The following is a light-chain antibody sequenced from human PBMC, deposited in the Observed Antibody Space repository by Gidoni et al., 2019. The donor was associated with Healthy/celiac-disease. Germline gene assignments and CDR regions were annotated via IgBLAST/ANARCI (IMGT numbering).Light chain of an antibody. CDR1: KLGDKY. CDR3: QAWDSSTVV. Sequence: SYELTQPPPVSVSPGQTASITCSGDKLGDKYACWYQQKPGQSPLLVIYQDSKRPSGIPERFSGSNSGNTATLTISGTQAMDEADYYCQAWDSSTVVFGGGTKLTVL. CDR2: QDS. J-gene: IGLJ2*01. V-gene: IGLV3-1*01.